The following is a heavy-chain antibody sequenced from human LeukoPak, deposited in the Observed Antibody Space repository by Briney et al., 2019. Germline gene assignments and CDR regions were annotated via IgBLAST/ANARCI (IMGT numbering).Heavy chain of an antibody. Sequence: PSETLSLTCTVSGGSISTTIYHWGWIRQPPGKGLEWIGSIYYTGSTFYNPSLKSRVDISLNTSNNQFSLRLTSVAAADTAVFYCAREVVPAHFDYWGQGALVTVSS. CDR3: AREVVPAHFDY. V-gene: IGHV4-39*07. CDR2: IYYTGST. D-gene: IGHD6-6*01. J-gene: IGHJ4*02. CDR1: GGSISTTIYH.